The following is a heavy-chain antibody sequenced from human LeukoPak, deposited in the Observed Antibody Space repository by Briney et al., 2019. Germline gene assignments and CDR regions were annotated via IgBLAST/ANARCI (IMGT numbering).Heavy chain of an antibody. CDR2: LFASGYS. CDR3: ARDADYGDYVGD. CDR1: GFSVSVNY. J-gene: IGHJ4*02. V-gene: IGHV3-66*01. Sequence: GGSLRLSCAASGFSVSVNYMSWVRQAPGKGLEWVSVLFASGYSKYADSVKGRFTISRDNSENTLDLHMHSLRAEDTAVYYCARDADYGDYVGDWGQGTLVTVSS. D-gene: IGHD4-17*01.